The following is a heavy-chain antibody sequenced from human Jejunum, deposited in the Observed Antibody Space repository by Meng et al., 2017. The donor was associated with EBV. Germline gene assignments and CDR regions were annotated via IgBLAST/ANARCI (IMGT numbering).Heavy chain of an antibody. J-gene: IGHJ5*02. CDR1: GYFFRDYY. V-gene: IGHV1-69-2*01. Sequence: QLIQFGAKLKKPGATVKISCKFSGYFFRDYYIRWVRQAPGEGLEWMGLVDPQDDETLYAEKFQGRVTITADTSPDTAYMELSSLRSEDTAIYYCALVLRARFNYFDPWGQGTLVTVSS. CDR2: VDPQDDET. D-gene: IGHD4/OR15-4a*01. CDR3: ALVLRARFNYFDP.